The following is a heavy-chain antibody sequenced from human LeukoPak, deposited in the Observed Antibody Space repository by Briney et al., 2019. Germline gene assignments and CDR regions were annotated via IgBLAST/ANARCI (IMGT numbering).Heavy chain of an antibody. J-gene: IGHJ4*02. Sequence: SETLSLTCADYGGSFSGYYWSWIRQPPGKGLEWIGEINHSGSTNYNPSLKSRVTISVDTSKNQFSLKLSSVTAADTAVYYCARTYYDFWSGYYTPHTFDYWGQGTLVTVSS. CDR3: ARTYYDFWSGYYTPHTFDY. CDR2: INHSGST. D-gene: IGHD3-3*01. V-gene: IGHV4-34*01. CDR1: GGSFSGYY.